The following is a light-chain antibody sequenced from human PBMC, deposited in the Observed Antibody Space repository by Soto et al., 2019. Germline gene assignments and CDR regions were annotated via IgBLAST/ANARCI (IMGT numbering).Light chain of an antibody. Sequence: QSVLTQPASVSGSPGQSITISCTGTSSDVGSYNLVSWYQQHPGKAPKLMIYEVSKRPSGVSNRFSGSKSGNTASLTISGLQAEDEADYYCSSYASSSTYVFGTGTKVTV. CDR3: SSYASSSTYV. V-gene: IGLV2-23*02. CDR1: SSDVGSYNL. CDR2: EVS. J-gene: IGLJ1*01.